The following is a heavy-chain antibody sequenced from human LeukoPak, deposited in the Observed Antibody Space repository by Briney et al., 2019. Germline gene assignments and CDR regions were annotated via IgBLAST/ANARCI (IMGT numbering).Heavy chain of an antibody. Sequence: SETLSLTCAVYGGSFSGYYWSWIRQPPGKGLEWIGEINHSGSTNYNPSLKSRVTISVDTSKNQCSLKLSSVTAADTAVYYCARIRGRQWLVLAFDIWGQGTMVTVSS. V-gene: IGHV4-34*01. J-gene: IGHJ3*02. CDR1: GGSFSGYY. CDR2: INHSGST. CDR3: ARIRGRQWLVLAFDI. D-gene: IGHD6-19*01.